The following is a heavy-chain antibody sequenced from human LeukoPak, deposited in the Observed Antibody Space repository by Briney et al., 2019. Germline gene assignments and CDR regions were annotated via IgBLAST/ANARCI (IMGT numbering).Heavy chain of an antibody. CDR1: DDSITMYY. V-gene: IGHV4-59*12. J-gene: IGHJ3*02. CDR2: VDHTGST. CDR3: ARAVIAARRAKAFDI. Sequence: SETLSLTCSVSDDSITMYYWTWIRQPPGKGLEWIGYVDHTGSTNFNPSLNGRVSISRDTTKNLFSLKLSSVTAADTAVYYCARAVIAARRAKAFDIWGQGTMVTVSS. D-gene: IGHD6-6*01.